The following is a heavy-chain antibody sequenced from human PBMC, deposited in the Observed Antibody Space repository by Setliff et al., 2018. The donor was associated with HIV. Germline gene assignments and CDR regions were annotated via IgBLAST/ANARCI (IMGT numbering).Heavy chain of an antibody. J-gene: IGHJ4*02. Sequence: PSETLSLTCAVSGYSISSGYYWGWIRQPPGKGLEWIGSIYHSGSTYYNPSLKSRVTISVDTSKNQFSLKLSSVTAADTAVYYCARDYGGHSDYWGQGTLVTVSS. CDR3: ARDYGGHSDY. D-gene: IGHD2-15*01. V-gene: IGHV4-38-2*02. CDR2: IYHSGST. CDR1: GYSISSGYY.